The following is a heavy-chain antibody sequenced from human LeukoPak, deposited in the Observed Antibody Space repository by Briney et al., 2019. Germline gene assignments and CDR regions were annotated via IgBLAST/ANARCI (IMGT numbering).Heavy chain of an antibody. CDR3: AREYYYDSSGRRWFDP. CDR1: GFTFNYYS. V-gene: IGHV3-21*01. Sequence: TGGSLRLSCAASGFTFNYYSMNWVRQAPGKGLEWVSSISSSSSYIYYADSVKGRFTISRDNAKNSLYLQMNSLRAEDTAVYYCAREYYYDSSGRRWFDPWGQGTLVTVSS. CDR2: ISSSSSYI. J-gene: IGHJ5*02. D-gene: IGHD3-22*01.